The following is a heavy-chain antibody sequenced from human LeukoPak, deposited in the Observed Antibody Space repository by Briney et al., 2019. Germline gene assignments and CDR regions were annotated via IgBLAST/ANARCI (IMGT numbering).Heavy chain of an antibody. D-gene: IGHD3-10*02. Sequence: GGSLRLSCAASRFTFSSYSMNWVRQAPGKGLEWVSYISSSGSTIYYADSVKGRFTISRDNAKDSLYLQMNSLRAEDTAVYYCAELGITMIGGVWGKGTTATISS. CDR3: AELGITMIGGV. CDR2: ISSSGSTI. V-gene: IGHV3-48*04. CDR1: RFTFSSYS. J-gene: IGHJ6*04.